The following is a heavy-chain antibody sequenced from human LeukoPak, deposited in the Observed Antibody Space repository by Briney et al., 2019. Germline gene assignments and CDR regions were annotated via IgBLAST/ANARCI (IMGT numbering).Heavy chain of an antibody. CDR1: GYSISSGYY. J-gene: IGHJ6*03. CDR3: ARGVRPRIAVLLYYYYYYMDV. CDR2: IYHSGST. V-gene: IGHV4-38-2*02. Sequence: SEALSLTCTVSGYSISSGYYWGWIRQPPGKGLEWIGSIYHSGSTYYNPSLKSRVTISVDTSKNQFSLKLSSVTAADTAVYYCARGVRPRIAVLLYYYYYYMDVWGKGTTVTVSS. D-gene: IGHD6-19*01.